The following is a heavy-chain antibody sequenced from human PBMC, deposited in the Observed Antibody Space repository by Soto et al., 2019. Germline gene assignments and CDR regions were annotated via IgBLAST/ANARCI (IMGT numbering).Heavy chain of an antibody. CDR2: ISYDGSNK. Sequence: PGGSLRLSCAASGATFSSYAMHWVRQAPGKGLEWVAVISYDGSNKYYADSVKGRFTISRDNSKNTLYLQMNSLRAEDTAVYYCARAIAVAGTFDYWGQGTLVTVSS. D-gene: IGHD6-19*01. J-gene: IGHJ4*02. V-gene: IGHV3-30-3*01. CDR3: ARAIAVAGTFDY. CDR1: GATFSSYA.